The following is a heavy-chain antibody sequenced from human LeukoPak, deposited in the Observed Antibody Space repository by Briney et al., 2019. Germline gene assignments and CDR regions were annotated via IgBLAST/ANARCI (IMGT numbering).Heavy chain of an antibody. Sequence: ASVKVSCKASGYTFTSYAMNWVRQAPGQGLEWMGWINTNTGNPTYAQGFTGRFVFSLDTSVSTAYLQISSLKAEDTAVYYCARVGVRGYSYGLDYYYGMDVWGQGTTVTVSS. CDR1: GYTFTSYA. CDR3: ARVGVRGYSYGLDYYYGMDV. CDR2: INTNTGNP. D-gene: IGHD5-18*01. J-gene: IGHJ6*02. V-gene: IGHV7-4-1*02.